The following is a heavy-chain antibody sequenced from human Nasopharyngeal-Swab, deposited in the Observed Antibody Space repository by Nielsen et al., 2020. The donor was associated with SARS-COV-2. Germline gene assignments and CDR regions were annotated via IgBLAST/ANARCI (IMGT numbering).Heavy chain of an antibody. V-gene: IGHV3-7*01. CDR2: IKQDGSEK. Sequence: GSSLKISCAASGFTFSSYWMSWVRQAPGKGLEWVANIKQDGSEKYYVDSVKGRFTISRDNAKNSLYLQMNSLRAEDTAVYYCARDDDFWSGYSNGMDVWGQGTTVTVSS. CDR1: GFTFSSYW. CDR3: ARDDDFWSGYSNGMDV. J-gene: IGHJ6*02. D-gene: IGHD3-3*01.